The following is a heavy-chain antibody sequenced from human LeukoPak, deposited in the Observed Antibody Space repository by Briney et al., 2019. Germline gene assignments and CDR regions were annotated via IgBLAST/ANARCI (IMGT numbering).Heavy chain of an antibody. D-gene: IGHD3-22*01. J-gene: IGHJ4*02. CDR2: ISSDGSDT. V-gene: IGHV3-74*03. CDR3: AREHYYDSSGYYNDY. Sequence: PGGSLRLSCAASGFTFSNYWMHWVRQAPGKGLVWVSRISSDGSDTTYADSVKGRFTISRDNAKNTLYLQMNSLRAEDTAVYYCAREHYYDSSGYYNDYWGQGTLVTVSS. CDR1: GFTFSNYW.